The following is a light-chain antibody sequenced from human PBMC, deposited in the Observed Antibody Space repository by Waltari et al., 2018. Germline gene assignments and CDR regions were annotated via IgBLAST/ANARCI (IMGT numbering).Light chain of an antibody. CDR2: HAS. CDR3: QQYVESPAT. J-gene: IGKJ1*01. Sequence: IMLTQSPGPVSLSPGDRATFACWASQAVRIDLTWYQQKPGQAPRLLIYHASSRATGIPDRFSGSGSGTDFRLTISRLEPEDFAMYYCQQYVESPATFGQGTKVEIK. V-gene: IGKV3-20*01. CDR1: QAVRID.